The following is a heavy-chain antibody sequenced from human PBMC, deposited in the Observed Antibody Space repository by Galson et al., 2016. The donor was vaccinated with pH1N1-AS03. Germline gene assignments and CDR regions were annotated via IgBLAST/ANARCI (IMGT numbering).Heavy chain of an antibody. J-gene: IGHJ4*02. CDR2: FYDSGSTS. Sequence: LSLTCGVSGDSISSVYYWGWIRQPPGRGLEWIGSFYDSGSTSYYKSSLRSRVAISVDTAKNQFSLRLTSVTSADTAIYYCAKMTRTSGPDSEYYFDRWGQGLLVSVAS. CDR1: GDSISSVYY. V-gene: IGHV4-38-2*01. CDR3: AKMTRTSGPDSEYYFDR. D-gene: IGHD1-1*01.